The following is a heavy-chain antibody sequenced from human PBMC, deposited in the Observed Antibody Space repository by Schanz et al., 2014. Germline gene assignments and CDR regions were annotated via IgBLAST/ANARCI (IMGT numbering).Heavy chain of an antibody. J-gene: IGHJ4*02. Sequence: QVQLQESGPGLMRPSETLSLTCTVAGASTRGYYWTWIRRPPQHGLQWIGYVYYSGSTSYNPSLESGVAISLDTSKNQFFLRLHSVTAADTGVYYCARDWGTGERYFDHWGQGILVTVSS. D-gene: IGHD1-1*01. CDR3: ARDWGTGERYFDH. CDR1: GASTRGYY. V-gene: IGHV4-59*01. CDR2: VYYSGST.